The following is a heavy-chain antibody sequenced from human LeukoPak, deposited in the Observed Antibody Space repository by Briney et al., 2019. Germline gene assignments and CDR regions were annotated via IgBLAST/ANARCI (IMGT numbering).Heavy chain of an antibody. Sequence: GGSLRLSCAASGFTFSSYGMHWVRQAPGKGLEWVAFIRYDGSNKYYADSVKGRFTISRDNSKNTLYLQMNSLRAEDTAVYYCARDLGRLTMIRGSFDSWGQGTLVSVSS. CDR1: GFTFSSYG. CDR2: IRYDGSNK. J-gene: IGHJ4*02. CDR3: ARDLGRLTMIRGSFDS. D-gene: IGHD3-10*01. V-gene: IGHV3-30*02.